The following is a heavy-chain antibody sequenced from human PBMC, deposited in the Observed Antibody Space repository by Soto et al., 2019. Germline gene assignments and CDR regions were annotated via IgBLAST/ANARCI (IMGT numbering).Heavy chain of an antibody. J-gene: IGHJ4*02. V-gene: IGHV3-23*01. CDR1: GFTFSSYA. CDR2: ISAGGGST. CDR3: AKRLSYSSSWYYFDY. Sequence: GGSLRLSCAASGFTFSSYAMSWVRQAPGKGLEWVSTISAGGGSTYYADSVKGRFTISRDNSKNTLYLQMSSLRAEDTAVYYCAKRLSYSSSWYYFDYWGQGTLVTVSS. D-gene: IGHD6-13*01.